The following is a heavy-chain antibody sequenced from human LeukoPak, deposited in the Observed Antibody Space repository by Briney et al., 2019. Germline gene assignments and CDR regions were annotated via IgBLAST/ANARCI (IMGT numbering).Heavy chain of an antibody. CDR1: GYRFNNFW. D-gene: IGHD6-19*01. CDR2: IYAGNSET. Sequence: GESLKISCQTSGYRFNNFWIGWLRQMPGKGLEWMGIIYAGNSETRYSPPFQGQVTMSVDRSMNLAYLQWSSLKASDTAMYYCARDIAVSGLYFDFWGQGTLVTVSS. V-gene: IGHV5-51*01. J-gene: IGHJ4*02. CDR3: ARDIAVSGLYFDF.